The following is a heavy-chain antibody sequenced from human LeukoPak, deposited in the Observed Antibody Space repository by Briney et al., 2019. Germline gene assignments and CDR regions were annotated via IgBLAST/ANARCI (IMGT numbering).Heavy chain of an antibody. D-gene: IGHD6-19*01. CDR2: ISGSGGST. CDR1: GFTFSNYA. V-gene: IGHV3-23*01. J-gene: IGHJ5*02. Sequence: GGSLRLSCAASGFTFSNYAMSWVRQAPGKGLEWVSTISGSGGSTYHADSVKGRFTISRDNSKNTLHLQMNSLRADDTAVYYCAKPITRGGITVAGWFDPWGQGTLVTVSS. CDR3: AKPITRGGITVAGWFDP.